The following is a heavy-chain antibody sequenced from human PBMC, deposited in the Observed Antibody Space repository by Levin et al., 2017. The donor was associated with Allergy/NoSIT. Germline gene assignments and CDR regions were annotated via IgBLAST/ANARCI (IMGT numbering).Heavy chain of an antibody. CDR1: GFTFSDYY. J-gene: IGHJ4*02. Sequence: GGSLRLSCAASGFTFSDYYMSWIRQAPGKGLEWITYIITSGTHTSYADSVKGRFTISRDNANNLVFLQMNSLRAEDTAVYYCASRYGSGTYYQGNNYWGQGTLVTVSS. CDR3: ASRYGSGTYYQGNNY. D-gene: IGHD3-10*01. V-gene: IGHV3-11*03. CDR2: IITSGTHT.